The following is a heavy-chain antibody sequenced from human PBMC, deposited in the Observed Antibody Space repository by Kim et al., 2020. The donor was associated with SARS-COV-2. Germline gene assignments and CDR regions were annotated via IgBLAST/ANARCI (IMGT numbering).Heavy chain of an antibody. CDR2: ISYDGSNK. J-gene: IGHJ4*02. CDR1: GFTFSSYG. V-gene: IGHV3-33*05. Sequence: GGSLRLSCAASGFTFSSYGMHWVRQAPGKGLEWVAVISYDGSNKYYADSVKGRFTISRDNSKNTLYLQMNSLRAEDTAVYYCARDYLYYGSGSNSFDYLGQGTLVTVSS. CDR3: ARDYLYYGSGSNSFDY. D-gene: IGHD3-10*01.